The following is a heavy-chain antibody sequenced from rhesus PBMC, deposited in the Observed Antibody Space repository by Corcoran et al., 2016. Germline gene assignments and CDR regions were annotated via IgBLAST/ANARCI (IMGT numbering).Heavy chain of an antibody. CDR1: GFTFSSYG. V-gene: IGHV3S5*01. J-gene: IGHJ4*01. Sequence: EVQLVETGGGLVQPGGSLKLSCAASGFTFSSYGMSWVRQAPGKGLEWVSAINSGGGSTYYADSVQGRFTISRDTSKNTLSLQMNSLRAEDTAVYYCAKDPVNTVTPLDYWGQGVLVTVSS. CDR3: AKDPVNTVTPLDY. D-gene: IGHD4-23*01. CDR2: INSGGGST.